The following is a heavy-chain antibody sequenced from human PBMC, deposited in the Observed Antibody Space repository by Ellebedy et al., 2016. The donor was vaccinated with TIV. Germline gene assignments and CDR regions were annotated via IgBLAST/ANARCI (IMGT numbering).Heavy chain of an antibody. CDR2: IKQDGGEE. Sequence: GESLKISCGTSGFTFSNYWMTWVRQAPGKGLEWVANIKQDGGEEYYVDSVKGRFTISRDNAKNSLYLQMNSLRAEDTAVYHCARAMDVWGQGTTVTVSS. CDR1: GFTFSNYW. V-gene: IGHV3-7*03. CDR3: ARAMDV. J-gene: IGHJ6*02.